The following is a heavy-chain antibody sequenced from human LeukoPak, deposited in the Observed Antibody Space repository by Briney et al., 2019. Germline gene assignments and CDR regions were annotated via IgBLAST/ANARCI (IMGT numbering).Heavy chain of an antibody. CDR1: GFTFSSYW. CDR3: ATSSWYGYYFDY. CDR2: IKQDGSEK. V-gene: IGHV3-7*01. J-gene: IGHJ4*02. Sequence: GGSLRLSCAASGFTFSSYWMSWVRQAPGKGLEWVANIKQDGSEKYYVDSVKGRFTISRDNAQNSLYLQMNSLGAEDTAVYYCATSSWYGYYFDYWGQGTLVTVSS. D-gene: IGHD6-13*01.